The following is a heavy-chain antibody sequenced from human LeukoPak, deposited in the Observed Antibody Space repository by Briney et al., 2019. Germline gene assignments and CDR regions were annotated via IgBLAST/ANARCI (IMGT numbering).Heavy chain of an antibody. CDR2: IYYSGST. J-gene: IGHJ6*02. D-gene: IGHD2-15*01. Sequence: SETLSLTCTVSGGSISSYYWSWIRQPPGKGLEWIGYIYYSGSTNYNPSLKSRVTISVDTSKNQFSLKLSSVTAADTAVYYCARGLFPGDIFSMDVWGQGTTVTVSS. CDR1: GGSISSYY. V-gene: IGHV4-59*01. CDR3: ARGLFPGDIFSMDV.